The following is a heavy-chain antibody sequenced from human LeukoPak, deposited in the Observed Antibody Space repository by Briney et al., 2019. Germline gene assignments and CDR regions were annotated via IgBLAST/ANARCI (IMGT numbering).Heavy chain of an antibody. CDR3: ARVQRGIAVALDY. J-gene: IGHJ4*02. Sequence: GGSLRLSCAASGFIFSDYYMSWIRQAPRKGLEWVSYISTTGSSIYYADSVKGRFTISRDNVKNLLYLQMNSLRAEDTAVYYCARVQRGIAVALDYWGQGTLATVSS. CDR2: ISTTGSSI. CDR1: GFIFSDYY. V-gene: IGHV3-11*04. D-gene: IGHD6-19*01.